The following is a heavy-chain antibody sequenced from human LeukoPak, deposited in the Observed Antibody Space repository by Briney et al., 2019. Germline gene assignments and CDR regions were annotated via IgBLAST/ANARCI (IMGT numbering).Heavy chain of an antibody. CDR2: ISSSSSTI. J-gene: IGHJ4*02. V-gene: IGHV3-48*01. CDR1: GFTFSSYS. CDR3: ARDQEYYYDSSGYYYVSY. Sequence: GGSLRLSCAASGFTFSSYSLNWVRQAPGKGLEWVSYISSSSSTIYYADSVKGRFTISRDNSKNTLYLQMNSLRAEDTAVYYCARDQEYYYDSSGYYYVSYWGQGTLVTVSS. D-gene: IGHD3-22*01.